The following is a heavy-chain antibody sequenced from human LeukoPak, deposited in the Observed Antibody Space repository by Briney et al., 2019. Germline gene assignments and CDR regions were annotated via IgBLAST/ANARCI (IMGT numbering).Heavy chain of an antibody. CDR3: AKDLTMIVVVSVDY. V-gene: IGHV3-23*01. J-gene: IGHJ4*02. Sequence: GGSLRLSCAASGFTFSSYAMSWVRQAPGKGLEWVSAISGSGGSTYYADSVKGRFTISSDNSKNTLYLQMNSLRAEDTAVYYCAKDLTMIVVVSVDYWGQGTLVTVSS. CDR2: ISGSGGST. D-gene: IGHD3-22*01. CDR1: GFTFSSYA.